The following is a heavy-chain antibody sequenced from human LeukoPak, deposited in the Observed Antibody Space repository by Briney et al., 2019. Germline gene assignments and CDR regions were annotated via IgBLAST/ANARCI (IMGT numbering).Heavy chain of an antibody. CDR2: INPSGGST. CDR3: ARVGLATPFDY. V-gene: IGHV1-46*03. J-gene: IGHJ4*02. Sequence: GASVKVSCKASGYTFTSYYMHWVRQAPGQGLEWMGIINPSGGSTGYAQKFQGRVTMTRDTSTSTVYMELSSLRSEDTAVYYCARVGLATPFDYWGQGTLVTVSS. CDR1: GYTFTSYY. D-gene: IGHD2-15*01.